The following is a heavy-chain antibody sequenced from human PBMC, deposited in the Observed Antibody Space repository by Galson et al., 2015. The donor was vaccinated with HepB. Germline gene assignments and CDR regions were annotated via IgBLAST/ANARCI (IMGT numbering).Heavy chain of an antibody. V-gene: IGHV3-48*03. CDR3: ARDGNWNPFDY. CDR2: ISSSGSTI. D-gene: IGHD1-20*01. Sequence: SLRLSCAASGFTFSSYEMNWVRQAPGKGLEWVSYISSSGSTIYYADSVKGRFTISRDNAKNSLYLQMNSLRAEDTAVYYCARDGNWNPFDYWGQGTLVTVSS. J-gene: IGHJ4*02. CDR1: GFTFSSYE.